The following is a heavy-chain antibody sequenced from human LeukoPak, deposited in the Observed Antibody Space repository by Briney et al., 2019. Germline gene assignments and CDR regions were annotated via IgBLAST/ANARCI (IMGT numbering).Heavy chain of an antibody. J-gene: IGHJ6*04. CDR1: GFTFSSYA. Sequence: GGSLRLSCAASGFTFSSYAMHWVRQAPGKGLEWVAVISYDGSNKYYADSVKGRFTISRVNSKNTLYLQMNSLRAEDTAVYYCARAPSYYDILTAPYGMDVWGKGTTVTVSS. V-gene: IGHV3-30*04. CDR2: ISYDGSNK. CDR3: ARAPSYYDILTAPYGMDV. D-gene: IGHD3-9*01.